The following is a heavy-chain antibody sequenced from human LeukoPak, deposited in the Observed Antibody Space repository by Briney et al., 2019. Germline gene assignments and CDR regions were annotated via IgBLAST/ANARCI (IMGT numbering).Heavy chain of an antibody. Sequence: ASVKVSCKASGYTFTSYDINWVRQATGQGLEWMGWMNPNSGNSGYAQKFQGRVTMTRNTSISTAYMELSRLRSEDTAVYYCATDLIAAAGTDAFDIWGQGTMVTVSS. V-gene: IGHV1-8*01. CDR3: ATDLIAAAGTDAFDI. D-gene: IGHD6-13*01. CDR1: GYTFTSYD. J-gene: IGHJ3*02. CDR2: MNPNSGNS.